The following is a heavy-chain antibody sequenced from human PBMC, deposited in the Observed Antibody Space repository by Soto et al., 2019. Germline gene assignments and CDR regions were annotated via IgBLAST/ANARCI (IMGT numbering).Heavy chain of an antibody. V-gene: IGHV3-7*01. CDR3: ATAISSPFSNFDY. CDR2: IKEDGSEE. J-gene: IGHJ4*01. CDR1: GFTFSTYW. Sequence: EVQLVQSGGDLVQPGGSLRLSCVASGFTFSTYWMTWVRQAPGMGLEWVAGIKEDGSEEVYVDSVKGRFSISRDNAKTSLYLQLHSLRAEDTAVYYCATAISSPFSNFDYWGHGSRVTVSS. D-gene: IGHD2-2*01.